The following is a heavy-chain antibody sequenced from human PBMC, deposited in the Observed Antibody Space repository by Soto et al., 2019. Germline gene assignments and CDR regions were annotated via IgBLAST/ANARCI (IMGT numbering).Heavy chain of an antibody. CDR1: GYTFISYG. CDR3: ARDRPTSSIRARDYYYAMDF. V-gene: IGHV1-18*01. J-gene: IGHJ6*02. Sequence: GASVKVSCKASGYTFISYGISWVRQAPGQGLEWMGWISSYNGNTNYAQKLQGRVTMTTDTSTTTAYMELRSLTSDDTAVYYCARDRPTSSIRARDYYYAMDFRGQGTTVTVSS. D-gene: IGHD6-6*01. CDR2: ISSYNGNT.